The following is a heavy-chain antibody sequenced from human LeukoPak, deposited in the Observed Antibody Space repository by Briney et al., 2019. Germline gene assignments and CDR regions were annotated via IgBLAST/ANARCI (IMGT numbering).Heavy chain of an antibody. D-gene: IGHD6-19*01. Sequence: GGSLRLSCAASGFTFSSYWMSWVRQAPGKGLEWVSVIGGDASRPYYADSVKGRFTISRDNSKNILYLQMDSLRVEDTAVYYCAKDSVARNGIYDAFDIWGQGTTVTVSS. CDR3: AKDSVARNGIYDAFDI. CDR2: IGGDASRP. V-gene: IGHV3-23*01. CDR1: GFTFSSYW. J-gene: IGHJ3*02.